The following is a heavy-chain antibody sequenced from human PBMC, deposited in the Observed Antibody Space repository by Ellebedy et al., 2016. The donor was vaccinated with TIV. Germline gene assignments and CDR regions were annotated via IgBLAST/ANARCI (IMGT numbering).Heavy chain of an antibody. V-gene: IGHV1-46*01. J-gene: IGHJ4*02. Sequence: ASVKVSXKASGYTFTSYYIHWVRQASGQGLEWMGIINPGGGSTSYAQKFQGRVTMTRDTSTSTVYMELSSLKSEDTAVYYCARNYDSSGYYGDHAAIDYWGQGTLVTVSS. CDR2: INPGGGST. CDR3: ARNYDSSGYYGDHAAIDY. CDR1: GYTFTSYY. D-gene: IGHD3-22*01.